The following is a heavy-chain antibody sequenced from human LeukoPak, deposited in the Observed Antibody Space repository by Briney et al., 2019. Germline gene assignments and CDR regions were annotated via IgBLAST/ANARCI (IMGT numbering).Heavy chain of an antibody. V-gene: IGHV3-48*01. CDR1: GFTFSSYS. D-gene: IGHD5-12*01. J-gene: IGHJ4*02. Sequence: GGSLRPSCAASGFTFSSYSTNWVRQAPGKGLEWVSYISSSSSTIYYADSVKGRFTISRDNAKNSLYLQMNSLRAEDTAVYYCARVMHSGLDYWGQGTLVTVSS. CDR2: ISSSSSTI. CDR3: ARVMHSGLDY.